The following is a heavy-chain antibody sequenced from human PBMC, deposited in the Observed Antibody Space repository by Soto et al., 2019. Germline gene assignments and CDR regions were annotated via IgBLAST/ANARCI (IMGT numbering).Heavy chain of an antibody. CDR3: AIVSGENYDFWSAAGYYYYYGMDV. D-gene: IGHD3-3*01. CDR2: TYYRSKWYN. Sequence: PSQTLSLTCAISGDSVSSNSAAWNWIRQSPSRGLEWIGRTYYRSKWYNDYAVSVQSRITINPDTSKNQFSLQLNSVTPEDTAVYYCAIVSGENYDFWSAAGYYYYYGMDVWGQGTAVTVSS. V-gene: IGHV6-1*01. CDR1: GDSVSSNSAA. J-gene: IGHJ6*02.